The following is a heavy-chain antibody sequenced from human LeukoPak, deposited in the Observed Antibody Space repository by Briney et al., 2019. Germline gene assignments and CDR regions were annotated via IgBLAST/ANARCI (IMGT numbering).Heavy chain of an antibody. Sequence: PSETLSLTCTVSGVSISNNYWSWIRPSPGKGLEWIGYIYSSWSHDYNPSRKSRFTVSVDTSKNQYSLKLNSVTAADTAVYDCARHGLKLVGASTIYFDNWGQGTLVTVSS. CDR3: ARHGLKLVGASTIYFDN. J-gene: IGHJ4*02. D-gene: IGHD1-26*01. CDR2: IYSSWSH. V-gene: IGHV4-59*08. CDR1: GVSISNNY.